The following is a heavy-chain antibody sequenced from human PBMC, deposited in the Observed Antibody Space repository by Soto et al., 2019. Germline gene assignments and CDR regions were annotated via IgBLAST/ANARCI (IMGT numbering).Heavy chain of an antibody. V-gene: IGHV4-61*01. CDR2: IYYSGST. CDR1: GGSVSGGSYY. J-gene: IGHJ5*02. Sequence: PSETLSLTCTVSGGSVSGGSYYWSWIRQPPGKGLEWIGYIYYSGSTNYNPSLKSRVTISVDTSKNQFSLKLSSVTAADTAVYYCARAYDYVWGSYPPNWFDPWGQGTLVTVSS. CDR3: ARAYDYVWGSYPPNWFDP. D-gene: IGHD3-16*02.